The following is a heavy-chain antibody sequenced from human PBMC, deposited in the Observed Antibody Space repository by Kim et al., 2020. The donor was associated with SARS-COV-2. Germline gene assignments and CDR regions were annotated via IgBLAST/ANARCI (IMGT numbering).Heavy chain of an antibody. D-gene: IGHD3-3*01. Sequence: GGSLRLSCAASGFRFSYFGMHWVRQAPGKGLEWVAVISYHGSAKYYADSMKGRFTISRDNSKKMVYLQMNSLRVDDTAVYFCAKEDEWSIDYWGQGTLVTVPS. J-gene: IGHJ4*02. CDR1: GFRFSYFG. CDR3: AKEDEWSIDY. V-gene: IGHV3-30*18. CDR2: ISYHGSAK.